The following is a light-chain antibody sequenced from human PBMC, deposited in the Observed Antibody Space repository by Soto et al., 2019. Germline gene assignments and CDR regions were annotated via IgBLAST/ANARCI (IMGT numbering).Light chain of an antibody. CDR1: SSNVGTYNS. V-gene: IGLV2-14*03. Sequence: QSALAQPASVSASPGQSITISCTGTSSNVGTYNSVSWYQQHPGKAPKLLIYDVSNRPSGVSNRFSGSKSGNTASLTISGLQARNGVDYNASSDTSPNPPPVVFAGGTQSTAL. J-gene: IGLJ3*02. CDR3: SSDTSPNPPPVV. CDR2: DVS.